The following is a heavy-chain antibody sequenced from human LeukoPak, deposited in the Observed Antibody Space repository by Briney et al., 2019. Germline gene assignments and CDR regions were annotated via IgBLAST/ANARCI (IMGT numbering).Heavy chain of an antibody. J-gene: IGHJ4*02. V-gene: IGHV1-3*01. CDR2: INAGNGNT. CDR3: ARAGYNWNPRVYFDY. CDR1: GYTFTSYA. D-gene: IGHD1-20*01. Sequence: AASVKVSCKASGYTFTSYAMHWVRQAPGQRLEWMGWINAGNGNTKYSQKFQGGVTITRDTSASTAYMELSSLRSEDTAVYYCARAGYNWNPRVYFDYWGQGTLVTVSS.